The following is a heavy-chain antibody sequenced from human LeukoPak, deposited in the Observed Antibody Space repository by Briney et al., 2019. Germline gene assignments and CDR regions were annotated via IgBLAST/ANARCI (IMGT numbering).Heavy chain of an antibody. CDR1: GGSISSSSYY. V-gene: IGHV4-39*01. CDR3: ANTAMVGPYYFDY. Sequence: SETLSLTCTVSGGSISSSSYYWGWIRQPPGKGLEWIGSIYYSGSTYYNPSLKSRVTISVDTSKNQFSLKLSSVTAADTAVYYCANTAMVGPYYFDYWGQGTLVTVSS. D-gene: IGHD5-18*01. CDR2: IYYSGST. J-gene: IGHJ4*02.